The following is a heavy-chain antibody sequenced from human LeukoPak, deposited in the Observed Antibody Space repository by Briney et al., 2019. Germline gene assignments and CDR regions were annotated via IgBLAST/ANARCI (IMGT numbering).Heavy chain of an antibody. CDR3: ARLAYSSSWYYYYGMDV. D-gene: IGHD6-13*01. CDR1: GASISSNNW. V-gene: IGHV4-4*02. J-gene: IGHJ6*02. CDR2: IFHGGNT. Sequence: SGTLSLTCDVSGASISSNNWWSWVRQPPGKGLEWIGEIFHGGNTNYNPSLKSRVTISVDKSNNQFPLKLSSVTAADTAVYYCARLAYSSSWYYYYGMDVWGQGTTVTVSS.